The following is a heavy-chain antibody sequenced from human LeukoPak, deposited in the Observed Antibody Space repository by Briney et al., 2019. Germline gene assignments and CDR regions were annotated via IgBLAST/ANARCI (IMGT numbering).Heavy chain of an antibody. D-gene: IGHD3-10*01. CDR1: GYTYSDYT. CDR3: ARSRELLDFDT. Sequence: GASVKVSCKTSGYTYSDYTIHWVRQAPGQGLEWMGWINPSSNAANYAQRFEGRVSLTRDTSISTADMVLISLTSNDTGVYYCARSRELLDFDTWGQGTLVSVSS. V-gene: IGHV1-2*02. J-gene: IGHJ4*02. CDR2: INPSSNAA.